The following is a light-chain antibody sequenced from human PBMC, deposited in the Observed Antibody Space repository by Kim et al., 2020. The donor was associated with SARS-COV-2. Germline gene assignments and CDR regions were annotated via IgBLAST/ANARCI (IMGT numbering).Light chain of an antibody. CDR3: QQYGSSPGYT. CDR2: GAS. V-gene: IGKV3-20*01. J-gene: IGKJ2*01. CDR1: QSVSSSY. Sequence: EIVLTQSPGTLSLSPGERATLSCRASQSVSSSYLAWYQQKPGQPPRLLIYGASSRATGIPDRFSGSGSGTDFTLTISRLEPEDFAVYYCQQYGSSPGYTFGQGTKLEI.